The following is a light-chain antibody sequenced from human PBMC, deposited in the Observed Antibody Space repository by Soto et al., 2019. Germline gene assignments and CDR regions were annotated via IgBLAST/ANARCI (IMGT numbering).Light chain of an antibody. V-gene: IGKV1-39*01. CDR3: QQSYSSPRT. CDR1: QSISSF. J-gene: IGKJ1*01. CDR2: AAS. Sequence: DIQMTQSPSSLSASVGDRVTITCRASQSISSFLNCYQQKPGKAPKFLIYAASSLQSGVPSRFSGSGSGTDFTLTISSLQPEDFATYYCQQSYSSPRTFGQGTKVDIK.